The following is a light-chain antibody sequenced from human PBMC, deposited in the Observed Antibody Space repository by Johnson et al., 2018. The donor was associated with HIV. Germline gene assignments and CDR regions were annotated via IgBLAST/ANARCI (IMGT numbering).Light chain of an antibody. CDR3: GTWDSRLSVNYV. CDR2: DNN. V-gene: IGLV1-51*01. J-gene: IGLJ1*01. Sequence: QSVLTQPPSVSAAPGQKVTISCSGSSSNIGNNYVSWYQQLPGTAPKLLIYDNNKRPSGIPDRFSGSKSGTSATLGITGLQTGDEADYYCGTWDSRLSVNYVFGTGTKVTVL. CDR1: SSNIGNNY.